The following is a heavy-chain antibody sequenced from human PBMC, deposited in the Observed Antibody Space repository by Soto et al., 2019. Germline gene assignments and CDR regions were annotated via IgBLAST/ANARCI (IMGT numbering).Heavy chain of an antibody. D-gene: IGHD2-2*01. CDR3: TRCSSTSCHPWDAFDI. Sequence: GGSLRLSCTASGFTFGDYAMSWVRQAPGKGLEWVGFIRSKAYGGTTEYAASVKGRFTISRDDSKSIAYLQMNSLKTEDTAVYYCTRCSSTSCHPWDAFDIWGQGTMVTVSS. V-gene: IGHV3-49*04. CDR1: GFTFGDYA. CDR2: IRSKAYGGTT. J-gene: IGHJ3*02.